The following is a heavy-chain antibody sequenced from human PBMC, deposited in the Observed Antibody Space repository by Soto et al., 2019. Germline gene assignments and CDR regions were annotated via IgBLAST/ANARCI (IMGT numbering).Heavy chain of an antibody. D-gene: IGHD2-2*01. CDR2: ISAYNGNT. CDR1: GYTFTSYG. CDR3: ARETTPFIVEVPAAMTTYLDY. V-gene: IGHV1-18*01. Sequence: GASVKVSCKASGYTFTSYGISLVRQAPGQGLEWMGWISAYNGNTNYAQKFQGRVTMTTDTSTSTAYMELRSLRSDDTAVYYCARETTPFIVEVPAAMTTYLDYWGQGTLVTVSS. J-gene: IGHJ4*02.